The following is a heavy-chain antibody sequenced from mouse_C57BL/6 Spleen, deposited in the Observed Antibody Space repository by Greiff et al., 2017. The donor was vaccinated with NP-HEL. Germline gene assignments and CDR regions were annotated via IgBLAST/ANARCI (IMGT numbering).Heavy chain of an antibody. D-gene: IGHD1-1*01. Sequence: VQLQQSGPELVKPGASVKISCKASGYTFTDYYMNWVKQSHGKSLEWIGDINPNNGGTSYNQKFKGKATLTVDKSSSTAYMELRSLTSEDSAVYYCARERVITTVVATGFDYWGQGTTLTVSS. CDR1: GYTFTDYY. CDR3: ARERVITTVVATGFDY. CDR2: INPNNGGT. J-gene: IGHJ2*01. V-gene: IGHV1-26*01.